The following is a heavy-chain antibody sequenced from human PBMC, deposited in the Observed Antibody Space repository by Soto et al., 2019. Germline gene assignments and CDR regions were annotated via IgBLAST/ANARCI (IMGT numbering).Heavy chain of an antibody. Sequence: QVQLQQWGAGLLKPSETLSLTCAVYGGSFSGDYWSWIRQPPGKGLEWIGEINHSGSTNYNPSLKSRGPTSVDTSQTQLSLKRSSVTAADAAVYYCARGSYDILTGYYIYYYYGMDVWGQGTTVTVSS. J-gene: IGHJ6*02. D-gene: IGHD3-9*01. CDR2: INHSGST. V-gene: IGHV4-34*01. CDR1: GGSFSGDY. CDR3: ARGSYDILTGYYIYYYYGMDV.